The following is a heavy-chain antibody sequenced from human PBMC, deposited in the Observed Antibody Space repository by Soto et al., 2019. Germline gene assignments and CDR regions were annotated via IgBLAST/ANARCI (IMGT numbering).Heavy chain of an antibody. CDR3: ATSSYSSGWYGLYFQH. CDR1: GCTFSSYA. Sequence: ASVKVSCKASGCTFSSYAISWVRQAPGQGLEWMGGIIPIFGTANYAQKFQGRVTITADESTSTAYMELSSLRSEDTAVYYCATSSYSSGWYGLYFQHWGQGTLVIVSS. V-gene: IGHV1-69*13. CDR2: IIPIFGTA. D-gene: IGHD6-19*01. J-gene: IGHJ1*01.